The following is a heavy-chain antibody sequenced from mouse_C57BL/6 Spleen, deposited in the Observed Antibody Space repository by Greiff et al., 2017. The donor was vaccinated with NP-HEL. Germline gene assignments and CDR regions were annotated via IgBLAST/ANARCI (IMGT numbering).Heavy chain of an antibody. CDR3: AREGYGSSLAWFAY. V-gene: IGHV1-53*01. CDR2: INPSNGGT. J-gene: IGHJ3*01. CDR1: GHTFTSYW. Sequence: VQLQQPGTELVKPGASVKLSCKASGHTFTSYWMHWVKQRPGQGLEWIGNINPSNGGTNYNEKFKSKATLTVDKSSSTAYMQLSSLTSEDSAVYYCAREGYGSSLAWFAYWGQGTLVTVSA. D-gene: IGHD1-1*01.